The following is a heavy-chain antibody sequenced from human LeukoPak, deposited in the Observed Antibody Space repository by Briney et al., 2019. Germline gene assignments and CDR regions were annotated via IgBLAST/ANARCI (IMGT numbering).Heavy chain of an antibody. CDR2: IYRSGDT. D-gene: IGHD1-26*01. CDR1: GFSVSSSY. J-gene: IGHJ4*02. CDR3: ARILYSGSHADY. V-gene: IGHV3-53*01. Sequence: GGSLRLSCAASGFSVSSSYMSWVRQAPVKGLEWVSVIYRSGDTHYADSVKGRFTISRDTSKNTLYLQMDSLRAEDTAVYYCARILYSGSHADYWGQGTLVTVSS.